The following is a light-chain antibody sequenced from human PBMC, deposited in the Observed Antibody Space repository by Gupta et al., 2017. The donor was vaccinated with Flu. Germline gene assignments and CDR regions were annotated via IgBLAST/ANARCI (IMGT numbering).Light chain of an antibody. Sequence: EIVLTQSPATLSLSPGERATLSCRASQSVSSYLAWYQQQPGQAPRLLIYDASNRATGIPARFFGSGSGTDFTLTISSREPEDFAVYYCQQHSNWTPHTFGEGTKLEIK. V-gene: IGKV3-11*01. J-gene: IGKJ2*01. CDR2: DAS. CDR3: QQHSNWTPHT. CDR1: QSVSSY.